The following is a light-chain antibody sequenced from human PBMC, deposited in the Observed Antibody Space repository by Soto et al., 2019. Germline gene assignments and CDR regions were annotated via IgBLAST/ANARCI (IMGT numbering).Light chain of an antibody. CDR2: DVS. Sequence: QSALTQPASVSGSPGQSITISCTGTSSDVGGYNYVSWYQQHPGKAPKLMIYDVSNRPSGVSNRFSGSKSGNTASLTISGLQAEDEADYYCSSYTSSSTVVXGGGTKXTVL. CDR3: SSYTSSSTVV. V-gene: IGLV2-14*01. J-gene: IGLJ2*01. CDR1: SSDVGGYNY.